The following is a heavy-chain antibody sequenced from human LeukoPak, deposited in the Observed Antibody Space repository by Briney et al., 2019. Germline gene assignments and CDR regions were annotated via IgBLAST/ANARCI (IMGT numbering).Heavy chain of an antibody. V-gene: IGHV7-4-1*02. D-gene: IGHD6-13*01. CDR2: INTNTGNP. Sequence: ASVKVSCKASGYTFTNYAMNWVRQAPGQGLEWMGWINTNTGNPTYAQGFTGRFVFSLDTSVSTAYLQISSLKAEDTAVYYCARERSSTWYNWFDPWGQGTLVTVSS. J-gene: IGHJ5*02. CDR3: ARERSSTWYNWFDP. CDR1: GYTFTNYA.